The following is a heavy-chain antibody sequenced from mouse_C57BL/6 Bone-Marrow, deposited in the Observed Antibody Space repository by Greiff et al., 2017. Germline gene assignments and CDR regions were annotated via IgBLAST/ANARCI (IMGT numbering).Heavy chain of an antibody. Sequence: VNLVESGAELARPGASVKLSCKASGYTFTSYGISWVKQRTGQGLEWIGEIYPRSGNTYYNEKFKGKATLTADKSSSTAYMELRSLTSEDSAVYFCARSSLYYYGSSYAHWGQGTTLTVSS. CDR1: GYTFTSYG. J-gene: IGHJ2*01. CDR2: IYPRSGNT. CDR3: ARSSLYYYGSSYAH. D-gene: IGHD1-1*01. V-gene: IGHV1-81*01.